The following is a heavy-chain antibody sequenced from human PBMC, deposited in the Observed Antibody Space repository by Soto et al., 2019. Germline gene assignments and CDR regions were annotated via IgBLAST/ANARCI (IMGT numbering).Heavy chain of an antibody. V-gene: IGHV1-18*04. CDR1: GYTFSSYY. Sequence: ASVKVSCKASGYTFSSYYMNWVRQAPGQGLEWLGWISAYNGNTNYAQKLQGRVTMTTDTSTSTAYMELRSLRSDDTAVYYCARSNPKGYYDILTGTWGQGTLVTVSS. CDR3: ARSNPKGYYDILTGT. J-gene: IGHJ4*02. CDR2: ISAYNGNT. D-gene: IGHD3-9*01.